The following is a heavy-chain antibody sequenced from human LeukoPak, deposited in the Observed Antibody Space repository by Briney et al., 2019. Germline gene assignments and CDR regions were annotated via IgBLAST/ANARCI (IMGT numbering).Heavy chain of an antibody. CDR1: GFTFSTYW. CDR2: TSPSGSIL. V-gene: IGHV3-23*01. Sequence: GGSLRLSCAASGFTFSTYWMSWVRQAPGKGLEWVSGTSPSGSILYYADSVKGRFTISRDNSKNTVSLQMNSLRAEDTALYYCARDLDWGAFDAWGQGTLVTVSS. CDR3: ARDLDWGAFDA. D-gene: IGHD3-9*01. J-gene: IGHJ5*02.